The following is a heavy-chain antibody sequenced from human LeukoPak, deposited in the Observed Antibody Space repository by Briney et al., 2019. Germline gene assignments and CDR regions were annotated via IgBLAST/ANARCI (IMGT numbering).Heavy chain of an antibody. V-gene: IGHV1-2*02. CDR2: INPNSGGT. D-gene: IGHD1-26*01. CDR3: ARPNSGSYDYFDY. J-gene: IGHJ4*02. Sequence: AASVKVSCKAPGYTFTGYYMHWVRQAPGQGLEWVGWINPNSGGTNYAQKFQGRVTMTRDTSISTAYMELSRLRSDDTAVYYCARPNSGSYDYFDYWGQGTLVTVSS. CDR1: GYTFTGYY.